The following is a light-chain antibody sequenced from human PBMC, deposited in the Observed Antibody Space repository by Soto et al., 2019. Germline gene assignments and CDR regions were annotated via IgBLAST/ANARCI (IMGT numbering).Light chain of an antibody. J-gene: IGKJ1*01. CDR3: QQYNSYSKT. V-gene: IGKV1-39*01. CDR1: QSISSY. CDR2: AAS. Sequence: DIPMTQSPSSLSASVLERGRMXCRASQSISSYLNWYQQKPGKAPKLLIYAASSLQSGVPSRFSGSGSGTEFTLTISSLQPDDFATYYCQQYNSYSKTFGQGTKVDIK.